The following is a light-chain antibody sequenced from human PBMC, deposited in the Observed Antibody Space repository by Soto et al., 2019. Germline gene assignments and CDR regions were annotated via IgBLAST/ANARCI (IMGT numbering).Light chain of an antibody. V-gene: IGLV2-14*01. CDR1: SSDVGGYNY. Sequence: QSALTQPAAVSGSTGQSITISCTGTSSDVGGYNYVSWYQQQAGKAPKLIIHEVSNRPSGDSNRFSGSKSGNTASLTISGLQAEDEADYYCYSYTSSRAYVFGSGTKVTVL. CDR2: EVS. CDR3: YSYTSSRAYV. J-gene: IGLJ1*01.